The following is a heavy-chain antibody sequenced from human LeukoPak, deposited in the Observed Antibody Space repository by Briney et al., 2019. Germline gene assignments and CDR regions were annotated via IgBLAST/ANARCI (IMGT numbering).Heavy chain of an antibody. CDR3: ARGLRYYDTSGPDY. D-gene: IGHD3-22*01. V-gene: IGHV1-8*02. CDR1: GYTFTSYG. CDR2: MKPNSDNT. J-gene: IGHJ4*02. Sequence: GASVKVSCKASGYTFTSYGISWVRQAPGQGLEWMGWMKPNSDNTGYAQKFQGRVTMTRNTSISTAYMELNSLRSEDTAVYYCARGLRYYDTSGPDYWGQGTLVTVSS.